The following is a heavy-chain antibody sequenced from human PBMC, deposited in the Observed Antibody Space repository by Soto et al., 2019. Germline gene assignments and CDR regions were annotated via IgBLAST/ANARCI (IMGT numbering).Heavy chain of an antibody. J-gene: IGHJ6*02. D-gene: IGHD3-3*01. CDR3: ARQGGGLLRFLEWLSYRDYYYGMDV. CDR1: GHKFIDFW. V-gene: IGHV5-51*01. CDR2: IYPGDSET. Sequence: PGESLKISCKDSGHKFIDFWIGWVRQMPGKGLEWMGVIYPGDSETRYSPSFQGRVTFSVDKSINTAYLQWSSLKASDTAMYYCARQGGGLLRFLEWLSYRDYYYGMDVWGQGTTVTVSS.